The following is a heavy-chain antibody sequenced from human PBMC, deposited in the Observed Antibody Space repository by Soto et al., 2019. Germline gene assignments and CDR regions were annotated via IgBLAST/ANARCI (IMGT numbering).Heavy chain of an antibody. J-gene: IGHJ4*02. CDR3: ARENDILTGHGY. V-gene: IGHV3-21*01. CDR1: GFTVSSYS. Sequence: PGRSLRLSCAASGFTVSSYSMNCVRPAPGKGLERVSSISSSSSYIYYADSVKGRFTISRDNAKNSLYLQMNSLRAEDTAVYYCARENDILTGHGYWGQGTLVTVSS. D-gene: IGHD3-9*01. CDR2: ISSSSSYI.